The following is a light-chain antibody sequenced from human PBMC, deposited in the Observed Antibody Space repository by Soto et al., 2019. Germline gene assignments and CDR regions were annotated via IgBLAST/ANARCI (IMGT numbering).Light chain of an antibody. V-gene: IGKV1-8*01. J-gene: IGKJ4*01. CDR2: AAS. CDR1: QGISSY. CDR3: QQYYSYPLT. Sequence: TQMTQSPYSLSASVGDRVTITCRASQGISSYLAWYQQKPGKAPKLLIYAASTLQSGVPSRFSGSGSGTDFTLTISCLQSEDFATYYCQQYYSYPLTFGGGTKVDIK.